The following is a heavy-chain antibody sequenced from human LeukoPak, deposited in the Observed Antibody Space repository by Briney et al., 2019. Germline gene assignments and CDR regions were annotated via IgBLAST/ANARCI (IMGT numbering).Heavy chain of an antibody. CDR1: GFTFSTYW. D-gene: IGHD6-19*01. CDR3: ARERSSGWSDY. J-gene: IGHJ4*02. Sequence: GGSLRLSCAASGFTFSTYWMHWVRQAPGKGLVLVSRIKNDGSSTSYADSVKGRFTVSRDNAKNTLYLQKNSLIAEDTAVYYCARERSSGWSDYWGQGTLVTVSS. CDR2: IKNDGSST. V-gene: IGHV3-74*01.